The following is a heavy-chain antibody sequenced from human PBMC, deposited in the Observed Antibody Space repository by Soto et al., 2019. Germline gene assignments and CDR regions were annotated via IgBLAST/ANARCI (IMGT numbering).Heavy chain of an antibody. CDR1: GFIFSSYD. Sequence: PGGSLRLSCAASGFIFSSYDMHWVRQATGKGLEWVSAIGTAGDTYYPGSVKGRFTISRENAKNSLYLQMNSLRAEDTAVYYCARVRLERRASYYYYGMDVWGQGTTVTVS. CDR3: ARVRLERRASYYYYGMDV. D-gene: IGHD1-1*01. CDR2: IGTAGDT. J-gene: IGHJ6*02. V-gene: IGHV3-13*01.